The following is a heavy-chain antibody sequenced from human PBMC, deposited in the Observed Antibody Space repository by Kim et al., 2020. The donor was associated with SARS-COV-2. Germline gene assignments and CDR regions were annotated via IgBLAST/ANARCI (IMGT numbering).Heavy chain of an antibody. CDR3: ARGAWGTDDNDAFDV. D-gene: IGHD2-8*01. CDR1: GFPFRSYG. J-gene: IGHJ3*01. V-gene: IGHV3-33*01. Sequence: GGSLRLSCEVSGFPFRSYGMHWVRQAPGKGPEWVALLYYDGNKKFYADSVKGRFTISRDNSKDTLYLQMNSLRVEDTAVYFCARGAWGTDDNDAFDVWGQGTKVVVSS. CDR2: LYYDGNKK.